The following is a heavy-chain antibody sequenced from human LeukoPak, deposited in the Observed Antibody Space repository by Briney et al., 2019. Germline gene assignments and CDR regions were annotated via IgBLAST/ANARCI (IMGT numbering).Heavy chain of an antibody. V-gene: IGHV3-30-3*01. J-gene: IGHJ4*02. CDR2: ISDSGVNQ. D-gene: IGHD2-8*02. CDR3: AGAGGVYYFEY. CDR1: GFTFSSYA. Sequence: GGSLRLSCAASGFTFSSYAMSWVRQTPAKGLEWVAVISDSGVNQYYADSMKGRFTISRDNSKNTLYLQMNSLRPEDTAVYYCAGAGGVYYFEYWGQGTQVTVSS.